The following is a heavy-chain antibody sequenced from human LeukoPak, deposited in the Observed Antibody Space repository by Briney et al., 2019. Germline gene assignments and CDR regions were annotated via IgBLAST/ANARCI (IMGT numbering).Heavy chain of an antibody. CDR2: ISSRGSTI. V-gene: IGHV3-11*04. D-gene: IGHD2-2*01. J-gene: IGHJ4*02. CDR1: GFTFSDYY. Sequence: GGSLRLSCAASGFTFSDYYMSWIRQAPGKGLEWVSYISSRGSTIYYADSMRGRFTISRDNAKNSLYLQMNSLRAEDTAVYYCARGISVVVPAAVLGYLDYWGQGTLVTVSS. CDR3: ARGISVVVPAAVLGYLDY.